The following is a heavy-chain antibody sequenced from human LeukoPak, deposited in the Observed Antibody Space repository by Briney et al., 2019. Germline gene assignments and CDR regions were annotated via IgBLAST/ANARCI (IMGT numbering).Heavy chain of an antibody. CDR1: GCTFTSYV. CDR2: ISAYNGNT. Sequence: ASVKVSCKASGCTFTSYVISWVRQAPGQGLEWMGWISAYNGNTNYAQKLQGRVTMTTDTSTSTAYMELRSLRSDDTAVYYCARGMLRRFHRPGAFDYWGQGTLVTVSS. V-gene: IGHV1-18*01. D-gene: IGHD6-6*01. CDR3: ARGMLRRFHRPGAFDY. J-gene: IGHJ4*02.